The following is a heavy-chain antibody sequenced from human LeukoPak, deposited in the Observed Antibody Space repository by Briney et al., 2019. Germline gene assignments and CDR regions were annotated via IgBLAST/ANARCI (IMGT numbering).Heavy chain of an antibody. CDR1: GGSISSYY. CDR2: IYYSGST. D-gene: IGHD1-26*01. Sequence: SETLSLTCTVSGGSISSYYWSWIRQPPGKGLEWIGYIYYSGSTNYNPSLKSRVTISVDTSKNQFSLKLSSVTAADTAVYYCARQVGATTWYYYGMDVWGQETTVTVSS. CDR3: ARQVGATTWYYYGMDV. J-gene: IGHJ6*02. V-gene: IGHV4-59*08.